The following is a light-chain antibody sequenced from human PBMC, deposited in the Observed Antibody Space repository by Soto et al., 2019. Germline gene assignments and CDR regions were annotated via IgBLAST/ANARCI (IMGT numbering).Light chain of an antibody. J-gene: IGLJ3*02. V-gene: IGLV2-23*01. CDR3: CSYASSSTYWV. CDR1: SSDAGSYNF. CDR2: EDS. Sequence: QSALTQPASVSGSPGQSITISCTGTSSDAGSYNFVSWYQQHPGKAPKVMIYEDSKRPSGVSNRFSGSKSGNTASQTISGLQAEDEADYYCCSYASSSTYWVFGGGTKLTVL.